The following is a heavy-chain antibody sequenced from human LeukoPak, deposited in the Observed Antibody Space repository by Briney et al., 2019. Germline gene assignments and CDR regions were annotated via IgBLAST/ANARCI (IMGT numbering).Heavy chain of an antibody. CDR2: IIPIFGTA. V-gene: IGHV1-69*01. CDR1: GGTFISYA. J-gene: IGHJ6*02. Sequence: SVKVSCKASGGTFISYAISWVRQAPGQGLEWMGGIIPIFGTANYAQKCQGRVTITADESTSTAYMELSSLRSEDTAVYYCARVNQGHYYYGMDVWGQGTTVTVSS. CDR3: ARVNQGHYYYGMDV.